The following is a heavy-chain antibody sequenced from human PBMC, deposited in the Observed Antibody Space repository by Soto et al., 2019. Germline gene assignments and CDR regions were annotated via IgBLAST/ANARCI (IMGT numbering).Heavy chain of an antibody. CDR1: GYSFTTCW. J-gene: IGHJ6*02. Sequence: GESLKISCKASGYSFTTCWIAWVRQMPGKGLEWMGIINPGDSDIRYSPSFQGQVTISADNSISTAYLQWSSLKASDTAMYYCARHEQFYYYYYGMDVWGQGAAVTVS. V-gene: IGHV5-51*01. CDR3: ARHEQFYYYYYGMDV. CDR2: INPGDSDI. D-gene: IGHD4-4*01.